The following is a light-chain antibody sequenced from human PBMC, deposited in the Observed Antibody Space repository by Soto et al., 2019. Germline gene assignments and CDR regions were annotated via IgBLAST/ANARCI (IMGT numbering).Light chain of an antibody. CDR2: DAS. CDR1: QSVSSY. J-gene: IGKJ3*01. Sequence: DIVLTQSPATLSLSPGERATLSCRASQSVSSYLVWFQQKPGQAPRLLIYDASTRATGIPARFSGSGSGTDFALTISSLEPEDLAVYYCQQRSNSPLTFGRGTKVDIK. CDR3: QQRSNSPLT. V-gene: IGKV3-11*01.